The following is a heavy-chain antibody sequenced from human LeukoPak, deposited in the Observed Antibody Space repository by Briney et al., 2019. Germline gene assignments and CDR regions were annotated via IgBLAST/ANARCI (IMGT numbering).Heavy chain of an antibody. D-gene: IGHD1-26*01. V-gene: IGHV3-11*04. J-gene: IGHJ4*02. CDR1: GFSVSNNH. CDR2: ISASGDTK. Sequence: PGGSLRLSCAASGFSVSNNHVTWVRQAPGKGLEWVSYISASGDTKYYADSVKGRFTISRDNAKNSLYLQMNSLRVEDTAVYYCPRGSEWDLLGSCDYWGQGTLVTVSS. CDR3: PRGSEWDLLGSCDY.